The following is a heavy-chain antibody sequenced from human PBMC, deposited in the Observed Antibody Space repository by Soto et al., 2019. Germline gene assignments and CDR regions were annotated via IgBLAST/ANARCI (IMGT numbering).Heavy chain of an antibody. D-gene: IGHD3-10*01. J-gene: IGHJ6*02. CDR1: GFTFSSYG. Sequence: LRLSCAASGFTFSSYGMHWVRQAPGKGLEWVAVISYDGSNKYYADSVKGRFTISRDNSKNTLYLQMNSLRAEDTAVYYCAKDMAGVKVYYYGMDVWGQGTTVTV. V-gene: IGHV3-30*18. CDR3: AKDMAGVKVYYYGMDV. CDR2: ISYDGSNK.